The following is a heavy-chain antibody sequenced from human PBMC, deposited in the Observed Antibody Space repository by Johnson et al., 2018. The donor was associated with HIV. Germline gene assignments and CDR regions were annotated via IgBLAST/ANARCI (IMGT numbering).Heavy chain of an antibody. CDR2: SRNKANTYTT. CDR1: GFTFSDHY. V-gene: IGHV3-72*01. CDR3: ARDGYSGGFDI. Sequence: VQLVESGGGLVQPGGSLRLSCEASGFTFSDHYMDWVRQAPGKGLEWVGRSRNKANTYTTEYAVSVKGRFTISRDDSKNSLYLQINSLKTEDTALYYCARDGYSGGFDIWGQGTMVTVSS. J-gene: IGHJ3*02. D-gene: IGHD2-21*01.